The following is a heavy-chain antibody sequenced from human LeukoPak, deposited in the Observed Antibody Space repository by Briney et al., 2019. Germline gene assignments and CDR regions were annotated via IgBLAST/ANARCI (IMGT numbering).Heavy chain of an antibody. Sequence: PGRSLTPSCEADAPAVSIHWTACVRQAPGEGRGWVSNINGYVGKTGYADSGKGRCTTSRDNAKDTLYLHMNSLRVEDAAVYYCARDEVGAQPIDNWGQGALVTVSS. CDR2: INGYVGKT. J-gene: IGHJ4*02. D-gene: IGHD1-26*01. V-gene: IGHV3-74*01. CDR3: ARDEVGAQPIDN. CDR1: APAVSIHW.